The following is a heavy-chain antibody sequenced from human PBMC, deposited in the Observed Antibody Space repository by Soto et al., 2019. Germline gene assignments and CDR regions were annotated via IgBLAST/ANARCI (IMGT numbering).Heavy chain of an antibody. CDR2: IYPGDSDT. CDR3: SRSFYSSGCCEYYYGMDV. Sequence: PGESLKISCQGSGYSFTNYWIGWVRQMPGKGVEWIGIIYPGDSDTRYSPSYQGQVTTSADKTISTAYLQWSSVKASATAMYYCSRSFYSSGCCEYYYGMDVWGQGTTVTVSS. V-gene: IGHV5-51*01. D-gene: IGHD6-19*01. J-gene: IGHJ6*02. CDR1: GYSFTNYW.